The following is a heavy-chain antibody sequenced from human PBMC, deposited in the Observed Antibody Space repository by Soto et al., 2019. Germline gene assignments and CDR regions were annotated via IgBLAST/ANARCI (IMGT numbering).Heavy chain of an antibody. CDR2: IIPMLGMS. Sequence: QVQLVQSGAEVKKPGSSVKVSCTASGDTFNFYTISWVRQAPGQGLEWMGRIIPMLGMSNYAQNFQGRVTMIADKSTRTAYMELSSLRSEDTALYYCATNYGSGSAHFDNWGQGTLVTVSS. CDR3: ATNYGSGSAHFDN. CDR1: GDTFNFYT. V-gene: IGHV1-69*02. D-gene: IGHD3-10*01. J-gene: IGHJ4*02.